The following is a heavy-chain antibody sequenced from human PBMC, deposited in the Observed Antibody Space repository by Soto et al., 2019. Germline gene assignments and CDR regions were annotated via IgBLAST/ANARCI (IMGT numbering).Heavy chain of an antibody. D-gene: IGHD2-21*02. J-gene: IGHJ4*02. CDR2: ISYDGSNK. V-gene: IGHV3-30*18. Sequence: GGSLRLSCAASGFTFSSYGMHWVRQAPGKGLEWVAVISYDGSNKCYADSVKGRFTISRDNSKNTLYLQMNSLRAEDTAVYYCAKDAELAYCGGDCYPPLDYWGQGTLVTVSS. CDR1: GFTFSSYG. CDR3: AKDAELAYCGGDCYPPLDY.